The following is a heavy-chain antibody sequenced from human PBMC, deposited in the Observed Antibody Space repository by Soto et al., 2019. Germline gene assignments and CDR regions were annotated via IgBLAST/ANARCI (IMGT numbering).Heavy chain of an antibody. D-gene: IGHD3-3*01. J-gene: IGHJ5*02. CDR3: AKDAASRITIFGVASGGFDP. Sequence: GGSLRLSCAASGFTFASHAMSWVRQAPGRGLEWVSAISGRGGSTYYADSVKGRFTISRDNSKNTLYLQMNSLRAEDTAVYYCAKDAASRITIFGVASGGFDPWGQGTLVTVSS. CDR1: GFTFASHA. CDR2: ISGRGGST. V-gene: IGHV3-23*01.